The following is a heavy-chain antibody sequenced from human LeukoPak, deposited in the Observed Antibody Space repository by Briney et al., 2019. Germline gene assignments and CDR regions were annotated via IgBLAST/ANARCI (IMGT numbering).Heavy chain of an antibody. V-gene: IGHV3-43*02. J-gene: IGHJ4*02. Sequence: PGGCLRLSFAAYGLTFDDYAMHWGRQAPGKGLEWVSLFSGDGGSTYYADSVKRRFTISSDNSKSSLHLQMNILRTEDTVLYHCAAWVIQKCIDYWGQGTLVTVSS. CDR2: FSGDGGST. CDR1: GLTFDDYA. D-gene: IGHD1-1*01. CDR3: AAWVIQKCIDY.